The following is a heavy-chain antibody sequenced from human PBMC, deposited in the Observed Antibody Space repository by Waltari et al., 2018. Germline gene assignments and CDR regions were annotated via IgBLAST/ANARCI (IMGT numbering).Heavy chain of an antibody. V-gene: IGHV1-18*01. CDR2: VSGYDENT. Sequence: VTLVQSGGAVKKPGASVQVSCLASGYSFLIKAISWVPQAPGQGLEWVGWVSGYDENTKYARKFQGRVSLTADTATNTAYMELTSLTADDTAVYYCAHSDYRSSWYTMDVWGQGTTVSVSS. D-gene: IGHD6-13*01. CDR1: GYSFLIKA. CDR3: AHSDYRSSWYTMDV. J-gene: IGHJ6*02.